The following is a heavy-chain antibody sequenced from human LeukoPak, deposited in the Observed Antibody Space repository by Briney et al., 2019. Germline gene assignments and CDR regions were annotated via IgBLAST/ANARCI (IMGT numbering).Heavy chain of an antibody. CDR2: IYYTGST. CDR3: ARDNDHGNYGSGSYQPAGFDP. Sequence: SETLSLTCAVSGGSISSSNWWSWIRQPPGKGLEWIGYIYYTGSTNYNPSLKSRVTISVDTSKNQFSLKLTSVTAADTAVYYCARDNDHGNYGSGSYQPAGFDPWGQGTLVTVSS. D-gene: IGHD3-10*01. CDR1: GGSISSSNW. J-gene: IGHJ5*02. V-gene: IGHV4-61*01.